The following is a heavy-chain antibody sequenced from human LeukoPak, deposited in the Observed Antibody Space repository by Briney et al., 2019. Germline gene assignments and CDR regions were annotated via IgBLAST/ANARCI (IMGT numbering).Heavy chain of an antibody. CDR1: GFTFNNYG. CDR2: ISNSGSST. J-gene: IGHJ4*02. D-gene: IGHD2-2*01. V-gene: IGHV3-23*01. CDR3: AKDRSRRMVVPAAKSFDY. Sequence: PGGSLRLSCAASGFTFNNYGMSWVRQAPGKGLEWVSGISNSGSSTYYADSVKGRFTISRDNSKNTLYLQMNSLRAEDTAVYYCAKDRSRRMVVPAAKSFDYWGQGTLVTVSS.